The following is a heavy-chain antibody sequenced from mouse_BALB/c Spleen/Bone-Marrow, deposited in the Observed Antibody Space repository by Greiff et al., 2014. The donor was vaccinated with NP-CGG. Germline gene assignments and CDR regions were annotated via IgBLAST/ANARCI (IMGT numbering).Heavy chain of an antibody. CDR1: GFNIKDTY. CDR2: IDPANGNT. V-gene: IGHV14-3*02. CDR3: ARGYDEGFAY. Sequence: EVKLVESGAELVKPGASVKLSCTASGFNIKDTYMHWVKQRPEQGLEWIGRIDPANGNTKYDPKFQGKATITADTSSNTACLQLSSLTSEDAAVYYCARGYDEGFAYWGQGTLVTVSA. D-gene: IGHD2-14*01. J-gene: IGHJ3*01.